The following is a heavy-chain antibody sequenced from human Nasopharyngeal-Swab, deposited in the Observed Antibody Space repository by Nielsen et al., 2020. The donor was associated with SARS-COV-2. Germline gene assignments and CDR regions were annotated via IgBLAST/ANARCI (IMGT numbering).Heavy chain of an antibody. V-gene: IGHV4-59*01. CDR3: ARAPRGTIFGVVTNFDY. CDR1: GGSISSYY. CDR2: IYYSGST. Sequence: SETLSLTCTVSGGSISSYYWSWIRQPPGKGLEWIGYIYYSGSTSYNPSLKSRVTISVDTSKNQFSLKLSSVTAADTAVYYCARAPRGTIFGVVTNFDYWGQGTLVTVSS. J-gene: IGHJ4*02. D-gene: IGHD3-3*01.